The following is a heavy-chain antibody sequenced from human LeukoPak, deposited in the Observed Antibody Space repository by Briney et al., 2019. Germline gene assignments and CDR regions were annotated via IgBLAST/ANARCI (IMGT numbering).Heavy chain of an antibody. D-gene: IGHD2-21*02. CDR2: IKEDGSEK. CDR3: ARVRPGVTFDQ. CDR1: RFSFSAYP. Sequence: GGSLRLSCAASRFSFSAYPMGWVRQAPGKGLEWVANIKEDGSEKYYVDSLKGRFTISRDNAKNSLYLQMNSLRVEDTAVYYCARVRPGVTFDQWGQGTLVTVSS. V-gene: IGHV3-7*01. J-gene: IGHJ4*02.